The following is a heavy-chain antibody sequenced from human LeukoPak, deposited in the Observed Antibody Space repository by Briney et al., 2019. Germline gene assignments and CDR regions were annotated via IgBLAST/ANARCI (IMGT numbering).Heavy chain of an antibody. CDR1: GFTFSAPA. D-gene: IGHD6-19*01. CDR2: ISAGGESK. V-gene: IGHV3-23*01. Sequence: GGSLSLSCAASGFTFSAPAMSWVRQAPGKGLTWVSSISAGGESKHYADSGEGRFTISRDNSKNTLYLQMNSLRAEDTAVYYCAKDPSSGWYVNAFDMWGQGTVVTVSS. J-gene: IGHJ3*02. CDR3: AKDPSSGWYVNAFDM.